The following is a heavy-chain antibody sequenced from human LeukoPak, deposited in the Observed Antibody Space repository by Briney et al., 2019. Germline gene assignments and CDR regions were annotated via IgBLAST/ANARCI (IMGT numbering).Heavy chain of an antibody. Sequence: GRSLRLSCAAPGFTFSTYGMHWVRQAPGKGLEWVAVISYDGSNKYYADSVKGRFTISRDNSKNTLYLQMNSLRAEDTAVYYCAKDLKRGDYGDYLDYWGQGTLVTVSS. D-gene: IGHD4-17*01. CDR2: ISYDGSNK. J-gene: IGHJ4*02. V-gene: IGHV3-30*18. CDR1: GFTFSTYG. CDR3: AKDLKRGDYGDYLDY.